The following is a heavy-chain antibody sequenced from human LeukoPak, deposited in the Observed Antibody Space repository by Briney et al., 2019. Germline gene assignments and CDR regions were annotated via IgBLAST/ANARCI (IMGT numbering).Heavy chain of an antibody. CDR2: ITTSGDMT. CDR3: ARPPSITLMVVSS. CDR1: GFTFSSYG. J-gene: IGHJ5*02. D-gene: IGHD3-22*01. V-gene: IGHV3-23*01. Sequence: SGGSLRLSCAASGFTFSSYGMTWVRQAPGKGLEWVSGITTSGDMTYYADSVKGRFTVSRDNSKNTLYLRMNSLRAEDTAVYYCARPPSITLMVVSSWGQGTLVTVSS.